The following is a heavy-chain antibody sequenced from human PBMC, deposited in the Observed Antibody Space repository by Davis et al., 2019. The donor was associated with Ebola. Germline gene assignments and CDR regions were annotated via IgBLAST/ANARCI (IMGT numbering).Heavy chain of an antibody. Sequence: ASVKVSCKASGYTFTSYGISWVRQAPGQGLEWMGWISAYNGNTNYAQKFQGRVTMTRDTSTSTVYMELSSLRSEDTAVYYCQQGHDAFDIWGQGTMVTVSS. CDR2: ISAYNGNT. V-gene: IGHV1-18*01. CDR3: QQGHDAFDI. J-gene: IGHJ3*02. CDR1: GYTFTSYG. D-gene: IGHD2-2*01.